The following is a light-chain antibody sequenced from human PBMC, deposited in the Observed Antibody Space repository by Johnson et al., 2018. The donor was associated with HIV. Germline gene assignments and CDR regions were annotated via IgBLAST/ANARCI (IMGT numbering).Light chain of an antibody. Sequence: QSVLTQPPSVSAAPGQKVTISCSGSSSNIENNFVSWYQQFPGTAPKLLIYDNNKRPSEIPDRFSGSKSGTSATLAIPGLRTGDEADYYCGTWDSSRGAFFFGAGTTVIVL. J-gene: IGLJ1*01. CDR2: DNN. V-gene: IGLV1-51*01. CDR3: GTWDSSRGAFF. CDR1: SSNIENNF.